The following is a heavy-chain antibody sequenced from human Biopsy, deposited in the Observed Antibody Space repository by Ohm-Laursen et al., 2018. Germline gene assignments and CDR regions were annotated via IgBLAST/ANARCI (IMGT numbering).Heavy chain of an antibody. CDR3: ARTPILIVSAGLVYRHRRHLQGMDV. CDR1: GFSLSARGMC. D-gene: IGHD6-13*01. CDR2: VDWDDYK. Sequence: TQTLTLTSSFSGFSLSARGMCVSWIRQAPGKALEWLARVDWDDYKDYSASLQTKPSISKDTSNDQVVLTVNNVDPADTATYYCARTPILIVSAGLVYRHRRHLQGMDVWGQGIAVTVS. J-gene: IGHJ6*02. V-gene: IGHV2-70*11.